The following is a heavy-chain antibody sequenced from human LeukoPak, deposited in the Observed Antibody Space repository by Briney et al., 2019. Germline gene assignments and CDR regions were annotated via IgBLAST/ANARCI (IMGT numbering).Heavy chain of an antibody. J-gene: IGHJ4*02. V-gene: IGHV3-30*02. CDR3: AKTGSWGSSNYYFDY. CDR2: IRYDGGKK. CDR1: GFTFSSYG. Sequence: GGSLTLSCAASGFTFSSYGMSWVRQAPGKGLEWVAFIRYDGGKKYYADSVKGRFTISRDNSKNTLYLQMNSLRAEDTALYYCAKTGSWGSSNYYFDYWGQGTLVTVSS. D-gene: IGHD2-15*01.